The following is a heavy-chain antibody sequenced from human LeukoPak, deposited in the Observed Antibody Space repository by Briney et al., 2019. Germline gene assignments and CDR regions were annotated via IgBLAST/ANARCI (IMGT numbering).Heavy chain of an antibody. J-gene: IGHJ4*02. D-gene: IGHD1-1*01. V-gene: IGHV3-53*01. Sequence: GGSLRLSCAASGFTISSSYMTWVRQAPGKGLEWVAVIYTGGITYYADSLKGRFTISRDSSKNTLYLQMNRLSAEDTAVYYCATGSREETKLDHWGQGTLVTVSS. CDR1: GFTISSSY. CDR3: ATGSREETKLDH. CDR2: IYTGGIT.